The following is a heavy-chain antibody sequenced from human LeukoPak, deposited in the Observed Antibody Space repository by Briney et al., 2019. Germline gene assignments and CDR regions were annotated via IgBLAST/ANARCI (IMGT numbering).Heavy chain of an antibody. Sequence: SETLSLTCSVSGDSISTYYWSWLRQPPGKGLDWIGYTFYSGTTNYNPSLRSRITISVDRSKNLVFLNLTSVTAADTAVYYCARGSRTRPYFESWGQGTLVTVSS. V-gene: IGHV4-59*01. CDR1: GDSISTYY. CDR2: TFYSGTT. D-gene: IGHD6-25*01. CDR3: ARGSRTRPYFES. J-gene: IGHJ4*02.